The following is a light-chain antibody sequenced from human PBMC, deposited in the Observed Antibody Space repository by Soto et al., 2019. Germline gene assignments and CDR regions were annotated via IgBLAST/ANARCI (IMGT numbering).Light chain of an antibody. CDR3: QQYNLYPYT. CDR1: QSISSW. CDR2: DAS. J-gene: IGKJ2*01. V-gene: IGKV1-5*01. Sequence: DIQMAQSPATLSASVGDRVTIPCRASQSISSWLAWYQQKPGKAPNALIYDASNLESGVPSRFSGGGSGTEFTLTINSLQPDDFATYYCQQYNLYPYTFGQGT.